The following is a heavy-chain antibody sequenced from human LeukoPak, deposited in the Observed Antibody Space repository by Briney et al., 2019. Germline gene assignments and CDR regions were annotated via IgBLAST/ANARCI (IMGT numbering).Heavy chain of an antibody. CDR3: ARDLVSYCSGGSCYSRWFDP. V-gene: IGHV4-59*01. J-gene: IGHJ5*02. CDR2: IYYSGST. Sequence: SETLSLTCTVSGGSISSYYWSWIRQPPGKGLEWIGYIYYSGSTNYNPSLKSRVTISVDTSKNQFSLKLSSVTAADTAVYYCARDLVSYCSGGSCYSRWFDPWGQGTLVTV. CDR1: GGSISSYY. D-gene: IGHD2-15*01.